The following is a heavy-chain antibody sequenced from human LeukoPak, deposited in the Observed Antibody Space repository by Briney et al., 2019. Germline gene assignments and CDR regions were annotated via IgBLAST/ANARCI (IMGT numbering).Heavy chain of an antibody. V-gene: IGHV3-23*01. CDR1: GFTFSTHG. CDR3: AKDSGWIQFID. Sequence: GGSLRLFCAGSGFTFSTHGTNWVRQAPGKGLEWVSGVTPSGDPTYYADSVKGRFIISRDNSKNTMYLQMNSLRAEDTGVYYCAKDSGWIQFIDWGQGTPVTVSS. J-gene: IGHJ4*02. CDR2: VTPSGDPT. D-gene: IGHD5-24*01.